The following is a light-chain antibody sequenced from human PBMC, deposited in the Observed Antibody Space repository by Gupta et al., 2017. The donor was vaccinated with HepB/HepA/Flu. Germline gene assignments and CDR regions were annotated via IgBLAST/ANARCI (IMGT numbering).Light chain of an antibody. J-gene: IGKJ2*04. V-gene: IGKV1-9*01. CDR2: AAS. CDR3: QQLNSFPCS. CDR1: QGISSS. Sequence: DIQLTQSPSFLSASVGDRVTITCRASQGISSSLGWYQQKLGKAPKLLIYAASTLQSGVPSRFSGSGSRTEFTLTISSLQPEDFATYYCQQLNSFPCSFGQGTKLEIK.